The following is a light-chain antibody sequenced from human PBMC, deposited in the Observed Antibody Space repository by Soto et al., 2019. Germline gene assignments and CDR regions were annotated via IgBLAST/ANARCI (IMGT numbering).Light chain of an antibody. Sequence: DIQMTQSPSSLSASVGDRVTITCQASQDISIYLNWYQQKPGKAPKLLIYDASNLQTGVPSRFSGTGSGTDFTFTISSLQPEDVAKYFCQQYDNLPFTFGPGSKVDIK. CDR2: DAS. CDR3: QQYDNLPFT. J-gene: IGKJ3*01. V-gene: IGKV1-33*01. CDR1: QDISIY.